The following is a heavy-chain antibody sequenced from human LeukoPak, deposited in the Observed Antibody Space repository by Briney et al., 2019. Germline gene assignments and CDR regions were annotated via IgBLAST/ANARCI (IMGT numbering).Heavy chain of an antibody. Sequence: SETLSLTCTVSGGSISRNSDYWGWIRQPPGKGLEWIGSIYYGGSTYYNPSLKSRVTISVDTSKNQFSLKLSSVTVADTGVYYCAREISSTYFDYWGQGALVTVSS. D-gene: IGHD3-16*01. J-gene: IGHJ4*02. CDR2: IYYGGST. CDR1: GGSISRNSDY. CDR3: AREISSTYFDY. V-gene: IGHV4-39*07.